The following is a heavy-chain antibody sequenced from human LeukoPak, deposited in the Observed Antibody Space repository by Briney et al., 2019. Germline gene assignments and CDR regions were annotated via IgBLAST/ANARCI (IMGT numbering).Heavy chain of an antibody. CDR1: GYTFTGYY. Sequence: GASVKVSCKASGYTFTGYYMHWVRQAPGQGLEWMGRINPNSGGTNYAQKFQGRVTMTRDTSISTAYMELSRLRSDDTAVYYCARARFIVGGHYYYYGMDVWGQGTTVTVSS. J-gene: IGHJ6*02. CDR3: ARARFIVGGHYYYYGMDV. CDR2: INPNSGGT. V-gene: IGHV1-2*06. D-gene: IGHD1-26*01.